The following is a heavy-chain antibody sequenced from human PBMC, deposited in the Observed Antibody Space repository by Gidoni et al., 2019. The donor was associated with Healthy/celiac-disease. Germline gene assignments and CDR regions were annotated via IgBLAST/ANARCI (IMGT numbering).Heavy chain of an antibody. Sequence: EVQLVQSGAEVKKPGESLKISCKGSGYSVTSYWIGWVRQMPGKGLEWMGIIYPGDSDTRYSPSFQGQVTISADKSISTAYLQWSSLKASDTAMYYCARSLYCSGGSCYPQEAGDAFDIWGQGTMVTVSS. D-gene: IGHD2-15*01. CDR1: GYSVTSYW. CDR3: ARSLYCSGGSCYPQEAGDAFDI. CDR2: IYPGDSDT. V-gene: IGHV5-51*03. J-gene: IGHJ3*02.